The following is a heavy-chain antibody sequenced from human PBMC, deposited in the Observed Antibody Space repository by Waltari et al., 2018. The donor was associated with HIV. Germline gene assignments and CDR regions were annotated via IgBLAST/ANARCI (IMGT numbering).Heavy chain of an antibody. CDR2: IYPQTERV. D-gene: IGHD3-10*01. V-gene: IGHV5-51*03. CDR3: ARRPDYGGDWFDS. CDR1: GYTFNNYW. J-gene: IGHJ5*01. Sequence: EVRLVQSGAQVKRPGDFLQISCQNSGYTFNNYWVGWVGETAGTGLEWIGVIYPQTERVQYNPPFQGRGGISVDWSSRTTYLEWRSLTELDTDIYFCARRPDYGGDWFDSWGQGTLVNV.